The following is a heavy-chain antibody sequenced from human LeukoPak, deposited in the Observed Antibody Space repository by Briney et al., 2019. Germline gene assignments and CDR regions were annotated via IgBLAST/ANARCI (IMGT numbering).Heavy chain of an antibody. Sequence: PGGSLRLSCAASGFTFSSYSMNWVRQAPGKGLEWVSYISSSGSTIYYADSVKGRFTISRDNAKNSLYLQMNSLRAEDTAVYYCARGGTAYYYMDVWGKGTTVTVSS. D-gene: IGHD1-1*01. J-gene: IGHJ6*03. CDR2: ISSSGSTI. CDR1: GFTFSSYS. V-gene: IGHV3-48*04. CDR3: ARGGTAYYYMDV.